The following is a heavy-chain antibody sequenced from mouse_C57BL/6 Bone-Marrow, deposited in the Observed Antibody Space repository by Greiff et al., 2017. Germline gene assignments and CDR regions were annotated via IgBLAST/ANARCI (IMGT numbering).Heavy chain of an antibody. J-gene: IGHJ4*01. D-gene: IGHD1-1*01. V-gene: IGHV1-63*01. CDR3: ARRGVVAGDAMDY. CDR2: IYPGGGYT. CDR1: GYTFTNYW. Sequence: VQLQQSGAELVRPGTSVKMSCKASGYTFTNYWIGWAKQRPGHGLEWIGDIYPGGGYTNYNEKFKGKATLTADKPSSTAYMQCSSLTSEDSAIYYCARRGVVAGDAMDYWGQGTSVTVSS.